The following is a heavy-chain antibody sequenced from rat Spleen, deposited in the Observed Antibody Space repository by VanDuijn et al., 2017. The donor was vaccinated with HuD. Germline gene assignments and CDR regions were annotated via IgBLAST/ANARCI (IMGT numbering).Heavy chain of an antibody. CDR1: GFTFSDYN. J-gene: IGHJ2*01. CDR2: ITNTGRNT. CDR3: TRKRRTYYGYNYYVDY. D-gene: IGHD1-9*01. Sequence: EVQLVESGGGLVQPGRSLKLSCAASGFTFSDYNMAWVRQAPKKGLEWVATITNTGRNTYYPDSVKGRFTISRDNAKSTLYLQMNSLRSEDTATYYCTRKRRTYYGYNYYVDYWGQGVMVTVSS. V-gene: IGHV5-7*01.